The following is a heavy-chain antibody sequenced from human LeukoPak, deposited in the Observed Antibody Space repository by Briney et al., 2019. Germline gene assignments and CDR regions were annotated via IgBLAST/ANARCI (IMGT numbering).Heavy chain of an antibody. Sequence: GGPLRLSCAASGFTFSSYSMNWVRQAPGKGLEWVSSISSSSSYIYYADSVKGRFTISRDNAKNSLYLQMNSLRAEDTAVYYCARDYGSAYYYYGMDVWGQGTTVTVSS. CDR3: ARDYGSAYYYYGMDV. V-gene: IGHV3-21*01. CDR1: GFTFSSYS. CDR2: ISSSSSYI. J-gene: IGHJ6*02. D-gene: IGHD3-10*01.